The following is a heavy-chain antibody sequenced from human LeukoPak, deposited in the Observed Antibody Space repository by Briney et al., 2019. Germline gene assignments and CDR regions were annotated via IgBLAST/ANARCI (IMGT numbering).Heavy chain of an antibody. Sequence: MPSETLSLTCTVSGGSISSSSYYWGWIRQPPGKGLEWIGSIYYSGSTYYNPSLKSRVTISVDTSKNQFSLKLSSVTAADTAVYYCASDRAYYDILTGYYSDHWGQGTLVTVSS. CDR1: GGSISSSSYY. CDR3: ASDRAYYDILTGYYSDH. J-gene: IGHJ4*02. V-gene: IGHV4-39*01. CDR2: IYYSGST. D-gene: IGHD3-9*01.